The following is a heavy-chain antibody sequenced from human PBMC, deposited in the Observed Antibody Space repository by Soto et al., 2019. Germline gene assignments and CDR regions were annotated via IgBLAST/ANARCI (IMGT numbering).Heavy chain of an antibody. CDR3: ASLPIGLYSSGWLPIDY. CDR1: GDSISNYY. V-gene: IGHV4-59*12. Sequence: SETLSLTCTVSGDSISNYYWSWIRQAPGKGLEWIGFIYHSGNTNYNPSLKSRVTISVDTSKNQFSLKLSSVTAADTAVYYCASLPIGLYSSGWLPIDYWGQGTLVTVSS. J-gene: IGHJ4*02. CDR2: IYHSGNT. D-gene: IGHD6-19*01.